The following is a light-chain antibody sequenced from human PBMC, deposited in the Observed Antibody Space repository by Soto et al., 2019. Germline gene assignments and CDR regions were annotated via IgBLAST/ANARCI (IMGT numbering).Light chain of an antibody. CDR1: QSVSSN. CDR3: QQYTTWPYT. V-gene: IGKV3-15*01. CDR2: GAS. Sequence: EIVMTQSPATLSVSPGERAALSCRASQSVSSNFAWYQQKPGQAPRLLIYGASTRATGIPARFSGSGSGTEFILTISSLKSGDFAVYYRQQYTTWPYTFGQGTKLEIK. J-gene: IGKJ2*01.